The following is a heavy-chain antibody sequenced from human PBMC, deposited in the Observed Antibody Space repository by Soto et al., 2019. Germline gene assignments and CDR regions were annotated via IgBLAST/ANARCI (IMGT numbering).Heavy chain of an antibody. CDR1: GDSISGSS. Sequence: QVQLQESGPGLVKPSETLSLTCTVSGDSISGSSWSWIRQPPGKGLEWIANMYFSGSTNYNPSPKRRVTISVDTSKNQFSLKLSCVTAADTALYYCARGSGWYFHWGQGTLVTVS. J-gene: IGHJ4*02. V-gene: IGHV4-59*01. D-gene: IGHD6-19*01. CDR2: MYFSGST. CDR3: ARGSGWYFH.